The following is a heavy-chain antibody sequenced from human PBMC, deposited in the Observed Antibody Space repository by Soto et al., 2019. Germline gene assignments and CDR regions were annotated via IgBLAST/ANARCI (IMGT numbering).Heavy chain of an antibody. CDR1: GGSISSYY. CDR2: IYYSGST. V-gene: IGHV4-59*01. J-gene: IGHJ3*02. D-gene: IGHD6-13*01. CDR3: ARDMGSSSSWYGAFDI. Sequence: SETLPLTCTVSGGSISSYYWSWIRQPPGKGLEWIGYIYYSGSTNYNPSLKSRVTISVDTSKNQFSLKLSSVTAADTAVYYCARDMGSSSSWYGAFDIWGQGTMVT.